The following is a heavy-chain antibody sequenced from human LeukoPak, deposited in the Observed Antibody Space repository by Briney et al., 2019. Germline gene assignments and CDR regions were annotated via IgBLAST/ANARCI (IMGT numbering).Heavy chain of an antibody. CDR2: MNPNSGNT. J-gene: IGHJ4*02. D-gene: IGHD6-19*01. Sequence: ASVKVSCKASGYTFTSYDIYWVRQATGQGLEWMGWMNPNSGNTGYAQKFQGRVTITRNTSISTAYMELSSLRSEDTAVYYCARVAGGSGWYQVEYFDYWGQGTLVTVSS. V-gene: IGHV1-8*03. CDR3: ARVAGGSGWYQVEYFDY. CDR1: GYTFTSYD.